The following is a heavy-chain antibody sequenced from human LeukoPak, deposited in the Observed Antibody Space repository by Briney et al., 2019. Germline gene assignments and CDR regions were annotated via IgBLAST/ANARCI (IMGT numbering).Heavy chain of an antibody. CDR3: ARTRVPYYYYMDV. Sequence: GGSLRLSCAASGFTFSRYVMNWVRQAPGKGLEWVSYISSSGSTIYYADSVKGRFTISRDNAKNSLYLQMNSLRAEDTAVYYCARTRVPYYYYMDVWGKGTTVTISS. J-gene: IGHJ6*03. V-gene: IGHV3-48*03. D-gene: IGHD3-10*01. CDR2: ISSSGSTI. CDR1: GFTFSRYV.